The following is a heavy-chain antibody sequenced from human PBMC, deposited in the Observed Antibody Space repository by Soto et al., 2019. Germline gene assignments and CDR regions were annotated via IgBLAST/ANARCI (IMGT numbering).Heavy chain of an antibody. Sequence: VGSLRLSCAASGFTFSSYGMHWVRQAPGKGLEWVAVISYDGSNKYSADSVKGRFTISRDNSKNTLYLQMNSLRAEDTAVYYCAKDRGYDILTGRLKVDYYYGMDVWGQGTTVTVSS. CDR1: GFTFSSYG. CDR3: AKDRGYDILTGRLKVDYYYGMDV. V-gene: IGHV3-30*18. D-gene: IGHD3-9*01. J-gene: IGHJ6*02. CDR2: ISYDGSNK.